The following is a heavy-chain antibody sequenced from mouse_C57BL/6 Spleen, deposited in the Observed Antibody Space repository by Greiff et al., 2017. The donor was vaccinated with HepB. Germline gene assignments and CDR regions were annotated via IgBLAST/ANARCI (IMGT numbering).Heavy chain of an antibody. V-gene: IGHV1-81*01. D-gene: IGHD1-1*01. CDR2: IYPRSGNT. CDR3: ARWAYYYGSSYHYFDY. CDR1: GYTFTSYG. J-gene: IGHJ2*01. Sequence: QVQLQQSGAELARPGASVKLSCKASGYTFTSYGISWVKQRTGQGLEWIGEIYPRSGNTYYNEKFKGKATLTADKSSSTAYMELRSLTSEDSAVYFCARWAYYYGSSYHYFDYWGQGTTLTVSS.